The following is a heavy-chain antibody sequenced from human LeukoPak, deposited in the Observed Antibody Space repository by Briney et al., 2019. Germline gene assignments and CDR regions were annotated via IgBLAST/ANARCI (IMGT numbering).Heavy chain of an antibody. V-gene: IGHV3-30*18. Sequence: GGSLRLSCAASGFTFSSYDIHWVRQAPGKGLEWVAVISYDGSSKYYTDSVKGRFTISRDNSKNTLYLQMNSLIAEDTAVHYCAKARDYYGSGSYGFDYWGQGTLVTVSS. CDR2: ISYDGSSK. J-gene: IGHJ4*02. CDR1: GFTFSSYD. CDR3: AKARDYYGSGSYGFDY. D-gene: IGHD3-10*01.